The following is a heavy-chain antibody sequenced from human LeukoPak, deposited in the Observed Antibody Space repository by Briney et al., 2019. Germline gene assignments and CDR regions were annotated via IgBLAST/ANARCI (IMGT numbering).Heavy chain of an antibody. CDR2: IFYSGST. CDR1: GGSITNYY. Sequence: SETLSLTCTVSGGSITNYYWSWVRQPPGKALEWIGNIFYSGSTYYSPSLKSRVTISLDTSRNQFSLKLNSVTAADTAVYYCAKSNGYGLIDIWGQGTMVTVSS. CDR3: AKSNGYGLIDI. D-gene: IGHD3-22*01. J-gene: IGHJ3*02. V-gene: IGHV4-59*12.